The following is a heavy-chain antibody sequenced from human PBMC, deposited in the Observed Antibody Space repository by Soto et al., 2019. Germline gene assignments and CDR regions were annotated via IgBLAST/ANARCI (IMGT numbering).Heavy chain of an antibody. D-gene: IGHD2-2*01. Sequence: PGGPLRLSFTASGFTFSSYAMSGVRQAPGKGLEWVSAISGSGGSTYYADSVKGRFTISRDNSKNTLYLQMNSLRAEDTAVYYCAKGDIVVVPAAIGYWGQGTLVTVSS. CDR2: ISGSGGST. J-gene: IGHJ4*02. CDR1: GFTFSSYA. CDR3: AKGDIVVVPAAIGY. V-gene: IGHV3-23*01.